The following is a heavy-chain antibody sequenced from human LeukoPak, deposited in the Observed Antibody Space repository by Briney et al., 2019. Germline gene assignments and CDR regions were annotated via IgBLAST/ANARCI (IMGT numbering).Heavy chain of an antibody. D-gene: IGHD6-6*01. J-gene: IGHJ4*02. CDR3: ARVNIAARQSVSDGYDY. V-gene: IGHV1-69*04. Sequence: SVKVSCKASGGTFSSYAISWVRQAPGQGLEWVGRIIALLGMSNYAQKFQGRVTITADKSTNTVYMELSSLRSEDTAVYYCARVNIAARQSVSDGYDYWGQGTLVTVSS. CDR1: GGTFSSYA. CDR2: IIALLGMS.